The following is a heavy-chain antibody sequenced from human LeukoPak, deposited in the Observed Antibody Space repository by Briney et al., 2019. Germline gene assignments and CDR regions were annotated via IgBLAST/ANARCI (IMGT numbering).Heavy chain of an antibody. J-gene: IGHJ4*02. CDR1: GFTFRNYW. D-gene: IGHD3-16*01. V-gene: IGHV3-7*03. CDR2: INEDGNTK. Sequence: GGSLRPSCAASGFTFRNYWMSWVRQAPRKGLEWVAIINEDGNTKYYVDSLKGRFTISRDNAKNSLYLQMSNLRAEDTAVYYCARDYWRSLEYWGQGTLVTVSS. CDR3: ARDYWRSLEY.